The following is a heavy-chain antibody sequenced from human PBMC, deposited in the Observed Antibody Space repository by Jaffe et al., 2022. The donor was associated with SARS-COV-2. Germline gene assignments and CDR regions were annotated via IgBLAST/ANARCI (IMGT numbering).Heavy chain of an antibody. CDR1: GGSISSGSYY. J-gene: IGHJ4*02. D-gene: IGHD3-22*01. Sequence: QVQLQESGPGLVKPSQTLSLTCTVSGGSISSGSYYWSWIRQPAGKGLEWIGRIYTSGSTNYNPSLKSRVTISVDTSKNQFSLKLSSVTAADTAVYYCARDQLDDYYDSSGLDYWGQGTLVTVSS. V-gene: IGHV4-61*02. CDR3: ARDQLDDYYDSSGLDY. CDR2: IYTSGST.